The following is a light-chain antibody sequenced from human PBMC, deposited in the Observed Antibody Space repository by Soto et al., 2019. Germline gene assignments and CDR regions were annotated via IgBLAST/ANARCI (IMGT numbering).Light chain of an antibody. CDR3: QQYYTTPVT. Sequence: DIVMTQSPDSLAVSLGERATINCKSSQNVLYSSNNKNYLAWYQQKPGQPPKLLIYWASTRESGVPDRFGVSGSGTDFTLTISSLQAEDVALYYCQQYYTTPVTFGPGTKVDIQ. CDR2: WAS. J-gene: IGKJ3*01. V-gene: IGKV4-1*01. CDR1: QNVLYSSNNKNY.